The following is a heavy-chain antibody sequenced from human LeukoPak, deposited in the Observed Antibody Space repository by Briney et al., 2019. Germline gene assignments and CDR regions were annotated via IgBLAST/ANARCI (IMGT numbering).Heavy chain of an antibody. CDR2: ISDNEGRT. J-gene: IGHJ4*02. D-gene: IGHD5-18*01. CDR1: GFTFNYYA. V-gene: IGHV3-23*01. Sequence: GGSLRLSCAASGFTFNYYAMSWVRQPPGKGLEWVSGISDNEGRTYYTDSVKGRFTISRDKTKNTVFLQMHNLRADDTAVYFCARHDSFIPYWGQGALVTVSS. CDR3: ARHDSFIPY.